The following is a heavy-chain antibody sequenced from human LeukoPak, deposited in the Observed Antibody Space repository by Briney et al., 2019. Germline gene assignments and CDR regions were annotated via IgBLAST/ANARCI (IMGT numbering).Heavy chain of an antibody. J-gene: IGHJ6*04. CDR3: ASATLRCSGGSCYEMDV. CDR1: GGTFSSYT. CDR2: IIPLFGTP. V-gene: IGHV1-69*06. D-gene: IGHD2-15*01. Sequence: SVKVSCKASGGTFSSYTTSWVRQAPGQGLEWMGGIIPLFGTPDYAQKFQDRLTITADKSTSTAYMELSSLRSEDTAVYYCASATLRCSGGSCYEMDVWGKGTTVTVSS.